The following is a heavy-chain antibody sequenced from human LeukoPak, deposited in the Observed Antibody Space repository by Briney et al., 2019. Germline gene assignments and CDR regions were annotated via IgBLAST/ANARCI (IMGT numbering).Heavy chain of an antibody. CDR1: GGSISSGSYY. J-gene: IGHJ4*02. CDR3: ATQDSTVRY. V-gene: IGHV4-30-4*01. CDR2: IYYSGST. D-gene: IGHD6-6*01. Sequence: SETLSLTCTVSGGSISSGSYYWSCIRQPPGKGLEWIGYIYYSGSTYYNPSLKSRVTISVDTSKNQFSLKLSSVTAADTAVYYCATQDSTVRYWGQGTLVTVSS.